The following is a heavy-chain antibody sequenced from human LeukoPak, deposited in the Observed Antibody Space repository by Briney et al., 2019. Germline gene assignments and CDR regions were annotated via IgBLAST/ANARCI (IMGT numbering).Heavy chain of an antibody. D-gene: IGHD2-15*01. CDR1: GASISDNY. V-gene: IGHV4-59*08. J-gene: IGHJ4*02. CDR3: ARHLFATPFDY. Sequence: PSETLSLTCTVAGASISDNYWSWIRQPPGEVLEWIGYAYYSGHTNYNSTLKSRVTMSLDTSKSQFSLRLSSVTAADTAVYFCARHLFATPFDYWGPGTLVTVSS. CDR2: AYYSGHT.